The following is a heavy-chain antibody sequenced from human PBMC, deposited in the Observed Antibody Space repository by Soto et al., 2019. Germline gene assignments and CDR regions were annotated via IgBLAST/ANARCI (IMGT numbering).Heavy chain of an antibody. CDR2: ISYDGSNK. V-gene: IGHV3-30-3*01. Sequence: PGGSLRLSCAASGFTFSIYAMHWVRHAPGKGLEWVAVISYDGSNKYYADSVKGRFTISRDNSKNTLYLQMNSLRAEDTAVYYCARGTGSYCSSTSCFVDYWGQGTLVTVSS. CDR1: GFTFSIYA. J-gene: IGHJ4*02. CDR3: ARGTGSYCSSTSCFVDY. D-gene: IGHD2-2*01.